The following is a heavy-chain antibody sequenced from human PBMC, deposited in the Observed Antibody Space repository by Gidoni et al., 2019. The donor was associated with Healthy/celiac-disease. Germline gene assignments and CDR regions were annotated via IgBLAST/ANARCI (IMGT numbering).Heavy chain of an antibody. V-gene: IGHV3-33*01. CDR2: IGYDGSNK. Sequence: QVQLVESGGGVVQPGRSLRLSCAASGFTFSSYGMHLVRQAPGKGLEWVAVIGYDGSNKYYADSVKGRFTISRDKSKNTLYRQMNSLRAEDTAVYYCARGYSYGYVGAFDIWGQGTMVTVSS. CDR1: GFTFSSYG. CDR3: ARGYSYGYVGAFDI. J-gene: IGHJ3*02. D-gene: IGHD5-18*01.